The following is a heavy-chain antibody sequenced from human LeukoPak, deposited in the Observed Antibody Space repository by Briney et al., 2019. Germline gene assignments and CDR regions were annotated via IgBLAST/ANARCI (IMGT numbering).Heavy chain of an antibody. V-gene: IGHV3-23*01. CDR2: ITRSGGNT. J-gene: IGHJ4*02. Sequence: AGSLSLSCAASGVTFSNYDLSWIRQPPGKGLEWVSAITRSGGNTYYADSVKGRFTISRDNSKNTVFLQMNGLRAEDTAVYYCGQWGDDDVLTGYYVSDYWGQGTLVTVSS. D-gene: IGHD3-9*01. CDR1: GVTFSNYD. CDR3: GQWGDDDVLTGYYVSDY.